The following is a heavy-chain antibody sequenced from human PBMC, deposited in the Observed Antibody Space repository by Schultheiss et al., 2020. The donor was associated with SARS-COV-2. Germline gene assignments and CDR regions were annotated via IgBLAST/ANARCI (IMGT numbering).Heavy chain of an antibody. V-gene: IGHV3-74*01. CDR3: AKHTCGSSCFFDN. J-gene: IGHJ4*02. D-gene: IGHD2-21*01. Sequence: GGSLRLSCAASGFTFSDYWMHWVRQVPGMGLVWVSRLSGDGSTAAYADPVKGRFAISRDNAKNTLYLQMNSLRAEDAAVYYCAKHTCGSSCFFDNWGQGSLVTVSS. CDR1: GFTFSDYW. CDR2: LSGDGSTA.